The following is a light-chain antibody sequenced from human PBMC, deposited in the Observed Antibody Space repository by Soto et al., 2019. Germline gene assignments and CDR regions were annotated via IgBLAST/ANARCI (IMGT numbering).Light chain of an antibody. CDR1: QSVSSSY. CDR2: GAS. CDR3: QQYNSYST. V-gene: IGKV3-20*01. J-gene: IGKJ1*01. Sequence: VLTQSPSTLSLTTGERATLSCGASQSVSSSYLAWYQQKPGQAPRLLIYGASTRATGIPARFSGNGSGTEFTLTISSLKPDDFATDNCQQYNSYSTFGQGTNVDIK.